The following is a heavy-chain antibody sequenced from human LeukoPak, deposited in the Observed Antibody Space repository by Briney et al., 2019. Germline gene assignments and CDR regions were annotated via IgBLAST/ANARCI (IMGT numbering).Heavy chain of an antibody. D-gene: IGHD2-21*02. J-gene: IGHJ4*02. Sequence: PGGSLRLSCAASGFTLSNYGMGWVRQAPGKGLEWVGFIRSRAYGGTTEYAASVKGRFTISRDDSKSIAYLQMNSLKTEDTAVYYCTSSPHIVLVPAILDYWGQGTLVTVSS. CDR3: TSSPHIVLVPAILDY. CDR1: GFTLSNYG. V-gene: IGHV3-49*04. CDR2: IRSRAYGGTT.